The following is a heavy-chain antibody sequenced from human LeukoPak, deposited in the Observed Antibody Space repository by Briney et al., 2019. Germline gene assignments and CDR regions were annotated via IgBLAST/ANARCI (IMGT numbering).Heavy chain of an antibody. CDR3: ARDRVWSGRYYFDY. V-gene: IGHV1-18*01. J-gene: IGHJ4*02. CDR2: ISTYNGDT. Sequence: AASVKVSCKASGYTFSGYGISWVRQAPGQGLEWMGWISTYNGDTNYAQELQGRVTMTTDTSTSTAYMELRSLRSDDTAVYYCARDRVWSGRYYFDYWGQGTLVTVSS. CDR1: GYTFSGYG. D-gene: IGHD3-3*01.